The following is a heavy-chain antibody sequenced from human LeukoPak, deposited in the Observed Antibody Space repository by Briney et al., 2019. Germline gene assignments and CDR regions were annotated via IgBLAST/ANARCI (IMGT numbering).Heavy chain of an antibody. J-gene: IGHJ6*03. Sequence: APVKVSRKASGYTFTSYDINWVRQATGQGLEWMGWMNPNSGNTGYAQKFQGRVTMTRNTSISTAYMELSSLRSEDTAVYYCARGVSSITMIVVVTVYYYYYMDVWGKGTTVTVSS. CDR3: ARGVSSITMIVVVTVYYYYYMDV. CDR2: MNPNSGNT. CDR1: GYTFTSYD. D-gene: IGHD3-22*01. V-gene: IGHV1-8*01.